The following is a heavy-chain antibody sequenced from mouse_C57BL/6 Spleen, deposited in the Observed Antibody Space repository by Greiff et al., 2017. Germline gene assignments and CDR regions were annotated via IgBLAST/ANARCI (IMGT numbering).Heavy chain of an antibody. CDR1: GFTFTDYY. D-gene: IGHD2-1*01. CDR3: ARSPYGNYDAMDY. J-gene: IGHJ4*01. CDR2: IRIKANGYTT. Sequence: EVKLMESGGGLVQPGGSLSLSCAASGFTFTDYYMSWVRQPPGKALEWLGFIRIKANGYTTEYSASVKGRFTISRGNSQSILYLQMNALRAEDSATYYCARSPYGNYDAMDYWGQGTSVTVSS. V-gene: IGHV7-3*01.